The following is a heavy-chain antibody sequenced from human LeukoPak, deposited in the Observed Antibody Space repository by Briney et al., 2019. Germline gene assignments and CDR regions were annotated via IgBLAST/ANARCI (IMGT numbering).Heavy chain of an antibody. Sequence: GGSLRLSCAASGFTFSDYYMSWIRQAPGKGLEWVSVIYSAGNTYYADSVKGRFTISRDNSRNTLYLQMNSLRAEDTAVYYCASLTYYFDYWGQGTTVTVSS. J-gene: IGHJ4*03. V-gene: IGHV3-66*01. CDR2: IYSAGNT. CDR1: GFTFSDYY. CDR3: ASLTYYFDY.